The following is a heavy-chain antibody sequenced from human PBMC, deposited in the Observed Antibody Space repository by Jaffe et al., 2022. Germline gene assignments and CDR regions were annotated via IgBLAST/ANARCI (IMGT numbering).Heavy chain of an antibody. CDR2: IYHSGST. V-gene: IGHV4-38-2*01. D-gene: IGHD3-3*01. CDR3: ACPCGVDPFDY. CDR1: GYSISSGYY. J-gene: IGHJ4*02. Sequence: QVQLQESGPGLVKPSETLSLTCAVSGYSISSGYYWGWIRQPPGKGLEWIGSIYHSGSTYYNPSLKSRVTISVDTSKNQFSLKLSSVTAADTAVYYCACPCGVDPFDYWGQGTLVTVSS.